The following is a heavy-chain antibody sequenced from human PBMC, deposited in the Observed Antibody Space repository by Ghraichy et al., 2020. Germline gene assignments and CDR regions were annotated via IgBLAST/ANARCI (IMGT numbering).Heavy chain of an antibody. CDR1: GYTFTSYY. Sequence: ASVKVSCKASGYTFTSYYMHWVRQAPGQGLEWMGIINPSGGSTSYAQKFQGRVTMTRDTSTSTVYMELSSLGSEDTAVYYCARSHYYGSGGYYNALDYWGQGTLVTVSS. CDR2: INPSGGST. D-gene: IGHD3-10*01. J-gene: IGHJ4*02. CDR3: ARSHYYGSGGYYNALDY. V-gene: IGHV1-46*01.